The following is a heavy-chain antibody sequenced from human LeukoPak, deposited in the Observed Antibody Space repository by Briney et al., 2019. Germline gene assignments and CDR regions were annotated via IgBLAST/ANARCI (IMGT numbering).Heavy chain of an antibody. J-gene: IGHJ4*02. Sequence: GRSLRLSCAASGFTFDDYAMHWVRQAPGKGLEWVSGISWNSGSIGYADSVKGRFTISRDNAKNSLYLQMNSLRAEDTALYYCAKDSILGATDLLDYFDYWGQGTLVTVSS. V-gene: IGHV3-9*01. CDR3: AKDSILGATDLLDYFDY. D-gene: IGHD1-26*01. CDR1: GFTFDDYA. CDR2: ISWNSGSI.